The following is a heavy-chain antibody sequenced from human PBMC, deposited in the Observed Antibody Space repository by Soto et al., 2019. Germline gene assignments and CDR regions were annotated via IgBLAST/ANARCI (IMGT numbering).Heavy chain of an antibody. CDR3: ATLPTGYSSSWYVY. J-gene: IGHJ4*02. CDR2: ISYDGSNK. Sequence: GGSLRLSCAASGFTFSSYAMHWVRQAPGKGLEWVAVISYDGSNKYYADSVKGRFTISRDNSKNTLYLQMNSLRAEDTAVYYCATLPTGYSSSWYVYWGQGTLVTVSS. D-gene: IGHD6-13*01. CDR1: GFTFSSYA. V-gene: IGHV3-30-3*01.